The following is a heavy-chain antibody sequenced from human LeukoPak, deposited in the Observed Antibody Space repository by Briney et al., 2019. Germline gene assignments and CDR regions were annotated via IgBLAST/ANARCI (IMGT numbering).Heavy chain of an antibody. CDR3: ARRAISVAGQGAEYFQH. J-gene: IGHJ1*01. D-gene: IGHD6-19*01. Sequence: ASVKVSCKASGYTFADYYMHWVRQAPGQGLEYMGWINPNSGGTDYAQKFQGRVTMTRDTSISTAYMEMSRLRSDDTAMYYCARRAISVAGQGAEYFQHWGQGTLVTVSS. V-gene: IGHV1-2*02. CDR2: INPNSGGT. CDR1: GYTFADYY.